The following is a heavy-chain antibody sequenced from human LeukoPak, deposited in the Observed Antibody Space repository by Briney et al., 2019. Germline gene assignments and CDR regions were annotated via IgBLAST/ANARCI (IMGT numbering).Heavy chain of an antibody. CDR1: GGTFSSYA. CDR2: ITPIFGTA. D-gene: IGHD3-10*01. J-gene: IGHJ4*02. CDR3: ARDGDGSGSYTY. Sequence: SVKVSFKASGGTFSSYAISWVRQAPGQGLEWMGGITPIFGTANYAQKFQGRVTITADESTSTAYMELSSLRSEDTAVYYCARDGDGSGSYTYWGQGTLVTVSS. V-gene: IGHV1-69*01.